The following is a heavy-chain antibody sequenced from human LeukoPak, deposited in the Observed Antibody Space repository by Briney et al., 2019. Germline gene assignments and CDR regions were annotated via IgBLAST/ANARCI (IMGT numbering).Heavy chain of an antibody. D-gene: IGHD5-18*01. CDR1: GFTFDDYA. Sequence: GGSLRLSCAASGFTFDDYAMHWVRQAPGKGLEWVSGISWNSGSIGYADSVKGRFTISRDNAKNSLYLQMNTLRAEDTAVYYCARDLHSYGYEPHDFWGQGTLVTVSS. CDR2: ISWNSGSI. CDR3: ARDLHSYGYEPHDF. V-gene: IGHV3-9*01. J-gene: IGHJ4*02.